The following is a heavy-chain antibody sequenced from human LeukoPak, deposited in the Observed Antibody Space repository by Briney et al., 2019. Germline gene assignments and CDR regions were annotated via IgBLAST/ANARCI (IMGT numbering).Heavy chain of an antibody. V-gene: IGHV3-30-3*01. D-gene: IGHD2-15*01. J-gene: IGHJ4*02. CDR2: ISYDGSIN. Sequence: GGSLRLSCAASGFTFSNHAMNWVREAPGKGLEWVAVISYDGSINFYAASVKGRFTISRDNSKNTLYLQMNSLRAEDTALYFCARDRRYCSGGSCYFDYFFDYWGQGTLVTVSS. CDR3: ARDRRYCSGGSCYFDYFFDY. CDR1: GFTFSNHA.